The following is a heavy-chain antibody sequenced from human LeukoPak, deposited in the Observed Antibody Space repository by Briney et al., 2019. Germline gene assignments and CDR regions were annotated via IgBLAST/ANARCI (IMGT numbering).Heavy chain of an antibody. CDR2: INHSGST. Sequence: SETLSLTCAVYGGSFSSYYWSWIRQPPGKGLEWIGEINHSGSTNYNPSLKSRVTISVDTSKNQFSLKLSSVTAADTAVYYCARGLIHIVVVTAAWYFDYWGQGTLVTVSS. J-gene: IGHJ4*02. CDR3: ARGLIHIVVVTAAWYFDY. D-gene: IGHD2-21*02. CDR1: GGSFSSYY. V-gene: IGHV4-34*01.